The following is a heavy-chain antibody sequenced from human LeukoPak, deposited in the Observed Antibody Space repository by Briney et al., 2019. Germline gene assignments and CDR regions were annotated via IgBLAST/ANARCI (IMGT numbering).Heavy chain of an antibody. CDR2: INYSGST. CDR1: GGSIASGGYY. J-gene: IGHJ4*02. CDR3: ARGNSDGKREDY. D-gene: IGHD2-15*01. V-gene: IGHV4-31*03. Sequence: PSQTLSLTCTVSGGSIASGGYYWSWIRQHPGKGLEWIGYINYSGSTYYNPSLKSRVTISGDTSKNQFSLKLSSVTAADTAVYYCARGNSDGKREDYWGPGTLVTVSS.